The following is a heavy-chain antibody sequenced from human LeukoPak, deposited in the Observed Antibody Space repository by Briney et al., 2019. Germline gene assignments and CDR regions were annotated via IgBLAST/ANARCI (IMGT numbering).Heavy chain of an antibody. Sequence: GGSLRLSCAGSGFTFSSYCMHWVRQPPGKGLVWVSRINSDGSTTTYADYVKGRFTISRDNAKNTLYLQMNSLRVEDTAVCYCARRGYSYGYDYWGQGTLVTVSP. J-gene: IGHJ4*02. CDR2: INSDGSTT. CDR3: ARRGYSYGYDY. D-gene: IGHD5-18*01. V-gene: IGHV3-74*01. CDR1: GFTFSSYC.